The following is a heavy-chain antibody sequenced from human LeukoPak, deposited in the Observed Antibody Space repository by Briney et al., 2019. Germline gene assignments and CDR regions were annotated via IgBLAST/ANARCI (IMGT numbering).Heavy chain of an antibody. Sequence: PSETLSLTCAVYGGSFSDYYWTWIRQVPPKGGEWIGEVNHSGSTNYNPSLKSRVTMSIDTSKKQFSLKLSSVIAAETAVYYSARTTVTHEDTFDIWGQVTMVTVSS. CDR1: GGSFSDYY. D-gene: IGHD4-17*01. CDR2: VNHSGST. CDR3: ARTTVTHEDTFDI. V-gene: IGHV4-34*01. J-gene: IGHJ3*02.